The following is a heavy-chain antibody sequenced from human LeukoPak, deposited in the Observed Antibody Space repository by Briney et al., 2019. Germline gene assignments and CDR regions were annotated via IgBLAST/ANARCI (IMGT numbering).Heavy chain of an antibody. CDR1: GFTLNNYA. CDR2: ISSSGDST. V-gene: IGHV3-23*01. D-gene: IGHD6-13*01. CDR3: AKDSRNSSWYWDYYFDC. Sequence: GGSLRLSCAASGFTLNNYAMSWVRQAPGKGLEGVSAISSSGDSTYHADSVKGRFTISRDNAKNTLTLQMNRLRVEDAAVYYCAKDSRNSSWYWDYYFDCWGQGTLVTVSS. J-gene: IGHJ4*02.